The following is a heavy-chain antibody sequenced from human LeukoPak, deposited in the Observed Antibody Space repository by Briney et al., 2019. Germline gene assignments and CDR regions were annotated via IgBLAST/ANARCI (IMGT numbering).Heavy chain of an antibody. CDR3: ARGRRTIQWLAHGELDY. D-gene: IGHD6-19*01. Sequence: SETLSLTCAVYGGSFGGYYWSWIRQPPGKGLEWIGENNHSGSTNYNPSLKSRVTISVDTSKNQFSLKLSSVTAADTAVYYCARGRRTIQWLAHGELDYWGQGTLVTVSS. J-gene: IGHJ4*02. V-gene: IGHV4-34*01. CDR1: GGSFGGYY. CDR2: NNHSGST.